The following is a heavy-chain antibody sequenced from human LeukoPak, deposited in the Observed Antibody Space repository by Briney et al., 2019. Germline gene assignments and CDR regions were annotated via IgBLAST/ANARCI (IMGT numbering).Heavy chain of an antibody. CDR2: INHSGST. J-gene: IGHJ4*02. Sequence: SETLSLTCAVYGGSFSGYYWTWIRQPPGKGLEWIGEINHSGSTNYNPSLKSRVIISVDTSKNQFSLNLSSVTAADTAVYYCARGPGWLQFSPFDYWGQGTLVTVSS. CDR1: GGSFSGYY. D-gene: IGHD5-24*01. CDR3: ARGPGWLQFSPFDY. V-gene: IGHV4-34*01.